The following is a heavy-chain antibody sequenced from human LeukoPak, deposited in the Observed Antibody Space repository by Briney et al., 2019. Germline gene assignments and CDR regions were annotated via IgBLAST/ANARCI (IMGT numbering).Heavy chain of an antibody. V-gene: IGHV1-18*04. J-gene: IGHJ4*02. CDR3: ASDVFTVDTAMAPEDY. D-gene: IGHD5-18*01. CDR2: ISAYNGNT. Sequence: ASVKVSCKASGYTFTSYGIRWVRQAPGQGLEWMGWISAYNGNTNYAQKLQGRVTMTTDTSTSTAYMELRSLRSDDTAVYYCASDVFTVDTAMAPEDYWGQGTLVTVSS. CDR1: GYTFTSYG.